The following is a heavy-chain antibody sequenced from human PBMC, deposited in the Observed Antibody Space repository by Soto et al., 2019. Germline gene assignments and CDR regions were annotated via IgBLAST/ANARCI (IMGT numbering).Heavy chain of an antibody. V-gene: IGHV3-23*01. CDR2: ISGSGGST. CDR1: GFTVSSYA. J-gene: IGHJ6*02. D-gene: IGHD3-10*01. CDR3: AKGPITMVRGVVYYYYGMGV. Sequence: GGCLGRYGAASGFTVSSYAMSWVRQAPGKGLEWVSAISGSGGSTYYADSVKGRFTISRDNSKNTLYLQMNSLRAEDTAVYYCAKGPITMVRGVVYYYYGMGVWGQGTTFTVS.